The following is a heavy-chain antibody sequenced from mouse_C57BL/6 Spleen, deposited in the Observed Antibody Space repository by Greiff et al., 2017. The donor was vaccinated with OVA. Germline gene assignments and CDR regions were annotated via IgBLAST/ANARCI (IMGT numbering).Heavy chain of an antibody. J-gene: IGHJ3*01. CDR1: GYTFTDYY. Sequence: QVQLQQSGPELVKPGASVKISCKASGYTFTDYYINWVKQRPGQGLEWIGWIFPGSGSTYYNEKFKGKATLTVDKSSSTAYMLLSSLTSEDSAVYFCARTDYYGSSFAWFAYWGQGTLVTVSA. CDR2: IFPGSGST. V-gene: IGHV1-75*01. CDR3: ARTDYYGSSFAWFAY. D-gene: IGHD1-1*01.